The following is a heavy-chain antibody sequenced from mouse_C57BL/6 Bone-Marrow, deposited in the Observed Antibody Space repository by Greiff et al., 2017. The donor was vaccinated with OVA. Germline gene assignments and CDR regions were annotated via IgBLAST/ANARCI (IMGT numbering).Heavy chain of an antibody. Sequence: EVQLVESEGGLVQPGSSMKLSCTASGFTFSDYYMAWVRQVPEKGLEWVANINYDGSSTYYLASLKSRFIISRDNAKNILYLQMSSLKSEDTATYYCARESSLSLRLRRGYYFDYWGQGTTLTVSS. CDR2: INYDGSST. CDR3: ARESSLSLRLRRGYYFDY. D-gene: IGHD2-4*01. CDR1: GFTFSDYY. J-gene: IGHJ2*01. V-gene: IGHV5-16*01.